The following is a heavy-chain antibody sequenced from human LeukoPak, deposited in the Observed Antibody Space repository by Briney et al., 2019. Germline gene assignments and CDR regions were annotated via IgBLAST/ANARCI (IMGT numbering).Heavy chain of an antibody. J-gene: IGHJ3*02. Sequence: SETLSLTCTVSGGSISSYYWSWIRQPPGKGLEWIGYISYSGSTKYNPSLKSRVTISVDTSKNQFSLKLSSVTATDTAVYYCAGLGAIQADASDIWGQGTMVTVSS. CDR2: ISYSGST. CDR3: AGLGAIQADASDI. D-gene: IGHD1-26*01. V-gene: IGHV4-59*08. CDR1: GGSISSYY.